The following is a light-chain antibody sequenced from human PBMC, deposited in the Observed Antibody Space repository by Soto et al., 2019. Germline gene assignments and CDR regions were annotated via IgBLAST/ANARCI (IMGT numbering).Light chain of an antibody. Sequence: EIVLTQSPDTLSLSPGERATLSCGASQTVSIKLAWYQQKPGQAPRLLIYDTSTRATGIPARFSGSGSGTEFTLTISSLQSEDFAVYYCQQYNNWPPITFGQGTRLEIK. CDR3: QQYNNWPPIT. J-gene: IGKJ5*01. CDR1: QTVSIK. V-gene: IGKV3-15*01. CDR2: DTS.